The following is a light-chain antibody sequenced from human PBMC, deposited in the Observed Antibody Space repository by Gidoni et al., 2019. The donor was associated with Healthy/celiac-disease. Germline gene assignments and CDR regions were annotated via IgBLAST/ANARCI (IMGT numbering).Light chain of an antibody. CDR3: QQYGSSTPVT. J-gene: IGKJ4*01. CDR2: GAS. Sequence: EFVLTHSPGTLSLSPGERATFSCRASQSVSSSYLAWYQQKPGQAPRILIYGASSRANGIPERFSGSGSGTDFTLTISRLEPEDVAVYYCQQYGSSTPVTFGGGTKVEIK. CDR1: QSVSSSY. V-gene: IGKV3-20*01.